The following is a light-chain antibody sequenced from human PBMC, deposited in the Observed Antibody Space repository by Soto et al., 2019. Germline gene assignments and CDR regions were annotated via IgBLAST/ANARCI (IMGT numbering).Light chain of an antibody. CDR1: QSVSSSY. J-gene: IGKJ4*01. CDR3: QQYDNWPLT. Sequence: EIVLTQSPGTLSLSPGERATLSCRASQSVSSSYLAWYQQKPGQAPRLLIYGASSRATGIPDRFSGSGSGTDFTLTISRLQFEDFAVYYCQQYDNWPLTFGGGTKV. V-gene: IGKV3-20*01. CDR2: GAS.